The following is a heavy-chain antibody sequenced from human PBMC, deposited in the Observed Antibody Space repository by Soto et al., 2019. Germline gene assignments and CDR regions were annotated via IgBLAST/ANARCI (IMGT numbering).Heavy chain of an antibody. Sequence: PSETLALTCSVSVCSITSSYYYWGWIRQPPGKGLEWVGTIYYSGNTYYHPSLKSRVTISVDTSKNQFSLKLSSVTAADTAMYYCASGLWQHYFDLWGQGTLVTVSS. CDR3: ASGLWQHYFDL. CDR2: IYYSGNT. V-gene: IGHV4-39*01. CDR1: VCSITSSYYY. D-gene: IGHD2-21*01. J-gene: IGHJ4*02.